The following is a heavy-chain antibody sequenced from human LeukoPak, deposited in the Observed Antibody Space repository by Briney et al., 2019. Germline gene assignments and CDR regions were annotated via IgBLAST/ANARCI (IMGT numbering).Heavy chain of an antibody. V-gene: IGHV4-34*01. CDR3: ARGLGGYCSGGSCRPHNWFDP. D-gene: IGHD2-15*01. CDR2: INHSGST. CDR1: GGSFSGYY. Sequence: PSETLSLTCAVYGGSFSGYYWSWIRQPPGKGLEWIGEINHSGSTNYNPSLKSRVTISVDTSKNQFSLKLSSVTAADTAVYYCARGLGGYCSGGSCRPHNWFDPWGQGTLDTVSS. J-gene: IGHJ5*02.